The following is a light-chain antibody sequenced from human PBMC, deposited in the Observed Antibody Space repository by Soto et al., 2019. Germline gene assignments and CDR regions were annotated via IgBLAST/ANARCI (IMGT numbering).Light chain of an antibody. Sequence: EIVLTQSPATLSLSPGERATLSCRASQSVSSYLAWYQQKPGQSPGLLIYDASNRATGIPARFSGSGSGTDFTLTISSLAPEDFAVYYCQQRINWPLTFGGGTKVEIK. CDR3: QQRINWPLT. V-gene: IGKV3-11*01. J-gene: IGKJ4*01. CDR1: QSVSSY. CDR2: DAS.